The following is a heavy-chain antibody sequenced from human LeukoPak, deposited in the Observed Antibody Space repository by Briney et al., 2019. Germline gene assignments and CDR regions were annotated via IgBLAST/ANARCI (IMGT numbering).Heavy chain of an antibody. Sequence: GGSLRLSCAASGFTFSSYGMHWVRQAPGKGLEWVAVISYDGSNKYYADSVKGRFTISRDNSKNTLYLQMNSLRAEDTAVYFCAREYYYDSSGFDYWGQGTLVTVSS. CDR2: ISYDGSNK. CDR3: AREYYYDSSGFDY. D-gene: IGHD3-22*01. J-gene: IGHJ4*02. V-gene: IGHV3-30*03. CDR1: GFTFSSYG.